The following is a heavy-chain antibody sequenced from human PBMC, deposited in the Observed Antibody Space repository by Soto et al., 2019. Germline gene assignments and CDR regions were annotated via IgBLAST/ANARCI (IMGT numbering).Heavy chain of an antibody. CDR1: GFSFDDYA. D-gene: IGHD4-17*01. Sequence: GRSLRLSCAASGFSFDDYAMHWVRQAPGKGLEWVSDLKPDRTEIDYPGSLKGRFTISRDNAKDSLYLQVDSLGTEDTAIYFCVRAGKPYGFDFWGQGTMVTVSS. CDR3: VRAGKPYGFDF. V-gene: IGHV3-9*01. J-gene: IGHJ3*01. CDR2: LKPDRTEI.